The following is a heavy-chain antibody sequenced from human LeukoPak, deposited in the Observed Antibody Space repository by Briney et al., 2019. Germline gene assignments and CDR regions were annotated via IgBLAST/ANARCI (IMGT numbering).Heavy chain of an antibody. D-gene: IGHD2/OR15-2a*01. J-gene: IGHJ4*02. Sequence: GGSLRLSCTASGFTFSSYWMHWVRQAPGKGLEWVSRINNDGSSTSYADSVKGRFGISRDNAKSTLYLQMNSLRAEDMAVYYCARSLRSEYYFDYWGQGTLVTVSP. CDR2: INNDGSST. V-gene: IGHV3-74*01. CDR3: ARSLRSEYYFDY. CDR1: GFTFSSYW.